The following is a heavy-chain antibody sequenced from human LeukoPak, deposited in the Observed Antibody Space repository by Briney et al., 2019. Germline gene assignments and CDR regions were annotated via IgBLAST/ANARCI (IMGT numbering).Heavy chain of an antibody. J-gene: IGHJ5*02. CDR2: IIPFLGKA. CDR3: ARDPTATLWFGELREGNWFDP. CDR1: GGTFSSYA. V-gene: IGHV1-69*04. D-gene: IGHD3-10*01. Sequence: SVKVSCKASGGTFSSYAISWVRQAPGQGLEWMGRIIPFLGKANYAQKFQGRVTITADKSTSTAYMELSSLRSEDTAVYYCARDPTATLWFGELREGNWFDPWGQGTLVTVSS.